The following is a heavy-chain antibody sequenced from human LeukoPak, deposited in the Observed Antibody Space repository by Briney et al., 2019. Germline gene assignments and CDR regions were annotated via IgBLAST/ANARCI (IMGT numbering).Heavy chain of an antibody. CDR1: GFTFSSYA. CDR2: ISGCGGST. V-gene: IGHV3-23*01. CDR3: AKDVLRNPIRGCFQH. J-gene: IGHJ1*01. D-gene: IGHD1-14*01. Sequence: PGGSLRLSCAASGFTFSSYAMSWGRQAPAKGLDWVSAISGCGGSTTYADSAKGRFTISRDNSKNTLYLQMKSLRAEDTAVYYCAKDVLRNPIRGCFQHWGQGTLVTVSS.